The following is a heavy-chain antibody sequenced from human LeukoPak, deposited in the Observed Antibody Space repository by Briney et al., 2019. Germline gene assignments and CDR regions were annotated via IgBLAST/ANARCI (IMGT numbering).Heavy chain of an antibody. V-gene: IGHV5-10-1*01. CDR3: ARHWGYSGYDQLYFDY. CDR2: IDPSDSYT. D-gene: IGHD5-12*01. Sequence: GESLRISCKGSGYSFTSYWISWVRQMPGKGLEWMGRIDPSDSYTNYSPSFQGHVTISADKSISTAYLQWSSLKASDTAMYYRARHWGYSGYDQLYFDYWGQGTLVTVSS. CDR1: GYSFTSYW. J-gene: IGHJ4*02.